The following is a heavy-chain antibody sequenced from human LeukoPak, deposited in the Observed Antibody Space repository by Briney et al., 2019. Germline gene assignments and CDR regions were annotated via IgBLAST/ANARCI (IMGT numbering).Heavy chain of an antibody. Sequence: SQTLSLTCTVSGGSISSGGYYWSWIRQHPGKGLEWIGYIYYSGSTYYNPSLKSRVTISVDTSKNQFSLKLSSVTAADTAVYYCARMVDRSGGSCYSVYDYWGQGTPVTVSS. J-gene: IGHJ4*02. CDR1: GGSISSGGYY. V-gene: IGHV4-31*03. CDR3: ARMVDRSGGSCYSVYDY. CDR2: IYYSGST. D-gene: IGHD2-15*01.